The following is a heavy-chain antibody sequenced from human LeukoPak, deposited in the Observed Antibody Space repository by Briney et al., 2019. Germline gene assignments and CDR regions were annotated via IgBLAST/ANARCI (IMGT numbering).Heavy chain of an antibody. Sequence: SQTLCLTCAVSGGSISSGGYSWSWIRRPAGKGLEWIGYIYHSGSTYYSPSLKTRVTISVDRPKKQFSLKLSSVTAADTAVYYCARGATGAFDIWGQGTMVTVSS. CDR3: ARGATGAFDI. J-gene: IGHJ3*02. D-gene: IGHD1-26*01. V-gene: IGHV4-30-2*01. CDR1: GGSISSGGYS. CDR2: IYHSGST.